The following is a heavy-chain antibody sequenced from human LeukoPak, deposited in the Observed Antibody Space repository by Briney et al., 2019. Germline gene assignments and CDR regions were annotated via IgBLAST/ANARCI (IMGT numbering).Heavy chain of an antibody. V-gene: IGHV3-23*01. CDR3: AKDRGGVRYFDWLFYPLYFDY. CDR1: GVTFSSYA. D-gene: IGHD3-9*01. CDR2: ISGSGGST. J-gene: IGHJ4*02. Sequence: GGSLRLSCAASGVTFSSYAMSWVRQAPGKGLEWVSAISGSGGSTYYADSVKGRFTISRDNSKNTLYLQMNSLRAEDTAVYYCAKDRGGVRYFDWLFYPLYFDYWGQGTLVTVSS.